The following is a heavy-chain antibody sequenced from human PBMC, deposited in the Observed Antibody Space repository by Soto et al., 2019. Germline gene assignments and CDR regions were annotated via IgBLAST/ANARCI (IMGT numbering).Heavy chain of an antibody. CDR1: GFTFSSYG. J-gene: IGHJ4*02. Sequence: QVPLVESGGGVVQPGRSLRLSCAASGFTFSSYGMHWVRQAPGKGLEWVAVISYDGSNKYYADSVKGRFTISRDNSKNTLYLQMNSMRAEDTAVYYCAKDLSTPRTAMVGFVDYRGQGTLVTVSS. CDR3: AKDLSTPRTAMVGFVDY. V-gene: IGHV3-30*18. D-gene: IGHD5-18*01. CDR2: ISYDGSNK.